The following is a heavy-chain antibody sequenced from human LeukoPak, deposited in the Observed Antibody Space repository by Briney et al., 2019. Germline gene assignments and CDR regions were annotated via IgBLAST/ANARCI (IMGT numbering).Heavy chain of an antibody. J-gene: IGHJ5*02. Sequence: PSETLSLTCTVSGGSISSSSYYWGWIRQPPGKGLEWIGSIYYSGSTYYNPSLKSRVTISVDTSKNQFSLKLSSVTAADTAVYYCAREYSECSGGSCYSAWAGHNWFDPWGQGTLVTVSS. CDR1: GGSISSSSYY. CDR2: IYYSGST. V-gene: IGHV4-39*07. CDR3: AREYSECSGGSCYSAWAGHNWFDP. D-gene: IGHD2-15*01.